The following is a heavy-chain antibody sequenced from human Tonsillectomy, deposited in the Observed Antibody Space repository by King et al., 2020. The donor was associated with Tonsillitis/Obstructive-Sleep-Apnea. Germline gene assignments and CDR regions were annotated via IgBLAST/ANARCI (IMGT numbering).Heavy chain of an antibody. J-gene: IGHJ4*02. CDR3: ATSVSDCSSISCYSGYDY. D-gene: IGHD2-2*02. CDR2: ISGSGGSA. Sequence: VQLVEAGGGLVQSGGSLRLSCAASGFTFSSYAMSWVRQAPGKGLEWVSGISGSGGSAYYEDSVKGRFTISRDNSKNTLYLQMNSLRAEDTAVYYCATSVSDCSSISCYSGYDYCGQRTLVTVSS. V-gene: IGHV3-23*04. CDR1: GFTFSSYA.